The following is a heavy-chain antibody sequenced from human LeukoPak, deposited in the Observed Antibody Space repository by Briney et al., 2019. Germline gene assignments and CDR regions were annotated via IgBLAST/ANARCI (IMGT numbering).Heavy chain of an antibody. D-gene: IGHD3-10*01. J-gene: IGHJ6*04. Sequence: ASVKVSCKVSGYTLTELSMHWVRQAPGKGLEWMGGFDPEDGETIYAQKFQGRVTMTEDTSTDTAYMELSSLRSEDTAVYYCTIISSDYYYGMDVWGKGTTATVSS. V-gene: IGHV1-24*01. CDR3: TIISSDYYYGMDV. CDR1: GYTLTELS. CDR2: FDPEDGET.